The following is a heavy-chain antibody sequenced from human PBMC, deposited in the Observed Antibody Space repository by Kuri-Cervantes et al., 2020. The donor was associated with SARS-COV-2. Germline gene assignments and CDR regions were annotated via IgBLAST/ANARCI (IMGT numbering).Heavy chain of an antibody. V-gene: IGHV3-21*01. CDR2: ISSSRNYI. CDR3: ARDRINDFDI. CDR1: GFPFSSYN. D-gene: IGHD2-15*01. Sequence: GESLKISCAASGFPFSSYNMNWVRQAPGKGLEWVSSISSSRNYIYYADSVRGRFTISRDNAKNSLYLQMNSLRAEDTAVYYCARDRINDFDIWGQGTMVTVSS. J-gene: IGHJ3*02.